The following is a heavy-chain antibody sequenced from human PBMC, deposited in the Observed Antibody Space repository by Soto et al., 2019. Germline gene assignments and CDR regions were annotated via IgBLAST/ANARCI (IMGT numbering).Heavy chain of an antibody. Sequence: GESLKSSCKGCGYSFTSYWMGWVRQMPGKGLEWMGIIYPGDSDTRYSPSFQGQVTISADKSISTAYLQWSSLKASDTAMYYCARSVKIRYYDFWSGPSFDYWGQGTLVTVSS. CDR1: GYSFTSYW. V-gene: IGHV5-51*01. CDR3: ARSVKIRYYDFWSGPSFDY. J-gene: IGHJ4*02. CDR2: IYPGDSDT. D-gene: IGHD3-3*01.